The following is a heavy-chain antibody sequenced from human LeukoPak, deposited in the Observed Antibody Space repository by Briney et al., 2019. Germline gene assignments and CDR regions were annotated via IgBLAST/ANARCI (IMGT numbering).Heavy chain of an antibody. V-gene: IGHV3-7*01. CDR3: ARDGGELLGWYFDL. J-gene: IGHJ2*01. D-gene: IGHD1-26*01. Sequence: GGSLRLSCAASGFTFSSYWMSWVRQAPGKGLEWVANIKKDGSEKYYVDSVKGRFTISRDNAKNSLYLQMNSLRAEDTAVYYCARDGGELLGWYFDLWGRGTLVTVSS. CDR1: GFTFSSYW. CDR2: IKKDGSEK.